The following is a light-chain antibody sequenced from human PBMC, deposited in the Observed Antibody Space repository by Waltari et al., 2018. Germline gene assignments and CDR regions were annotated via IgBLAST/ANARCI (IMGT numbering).Light chain of an antibody. V-gene: IGLV1-40*01. Sequence: QSVLTPPPSVSGAPGPRVTISCTGSGSNLGAGHDVHWYQQLPGTAPNLLIYGNSNRPSGVPDRFSCSKSGTSASLAITGLQAEDEADYYCQSYDSSLSGSKVFGTGTKVTVL. CDR1: GSNLGAGHD. CDR3: QSYDSSLSGSKV. J-gene: IGLJ1*01. CDR2: GNS.